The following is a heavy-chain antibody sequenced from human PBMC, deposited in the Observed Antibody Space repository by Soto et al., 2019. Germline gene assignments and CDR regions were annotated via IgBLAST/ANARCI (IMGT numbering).Heavy chain of an antibody. V-gene: IGHV4-39*01. D-gene: IGHD6-6*01. CDR2: IYYSGST. CDR3: ARLGIAARYYYYYGMDV. CDR1: GGSISSSSYY. J-gene: IGHJ6*02. Sequence: PSETLSLTCTVSGGSISSSSYYWGWIRQPPGKGLEWIGSIYYSGSTYYNPSLKSRVTISVDTSKNQFSLKLSSVTAADTAVYYCARLGIAARYYYYYGMDVWGQGXTVTVYS.